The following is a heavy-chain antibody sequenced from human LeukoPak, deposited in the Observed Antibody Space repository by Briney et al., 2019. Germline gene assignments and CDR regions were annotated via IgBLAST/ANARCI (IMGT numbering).Heavy chain of an antibody. CDR1: GGSFSGYY. CDR2: INHSGST. V-gene: IGHV4-34*01. D-gene: IGHD5-24*01. Sequence: NPSETLSLTCAVYGGSFSGYYWSWIRQPPGKGLEWIGEINHSGSTNYNPSLKSRVTISVDTSKNQFSLKLSSMTAADTALYYCARTSQGYNYGGIDYWGQGTLVTVSS. J-gene: IGHJ4*02. CDR3: ARTSQGYNYGGIDY.